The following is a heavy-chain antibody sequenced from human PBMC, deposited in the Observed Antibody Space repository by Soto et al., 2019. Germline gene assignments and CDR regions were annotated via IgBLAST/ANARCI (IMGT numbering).Heavy chain of an antibody. CDR1: GYTFTSYG. CDR2: ISAYNGNT. D-gene: IGHD2-15*01. Sequence: ASVKVSCKASGYTFTSYGTSWVRQAPGQGLEWMGWISAYNGNTNYAQKLQGRVTMTTDTSTSTAYMELRSLRSDDTAVYYCARDRYCSGGSCSNWFDTWGQGTLVTVSS. CDR3: ARDRYCSGGSCSNWFDT. J-gene: IGHJ5*02. V-gene: IGHV1-18*01.